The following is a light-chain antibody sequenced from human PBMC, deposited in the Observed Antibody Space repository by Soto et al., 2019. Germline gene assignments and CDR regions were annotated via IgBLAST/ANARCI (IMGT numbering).Light chain of an antibody. CDR1: QSISNY. V-gene: IGKV1-39*01. J-gene: IGKJ5*01. Sequence: DIQMTQSPSSLSASVGDRFTITCRASQSISNYLNWYQQKPGKAPKLLIYAASSLQSGVPSRFSGSGSGTDFTLTISSLQPEDFATYYCQQSYSTLITFGQGTRLEI. CDR2: AAS. CDR3: QQSYSTLIT.